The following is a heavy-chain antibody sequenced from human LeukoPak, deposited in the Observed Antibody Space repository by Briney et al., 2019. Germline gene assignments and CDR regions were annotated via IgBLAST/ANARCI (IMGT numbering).Heavy chain of an antibody. CDR2: IYYSGST. CDR1: GGSISSSSYY. D-gene: IGHD2-15*01. CDR3: ARQRIAIDFDY. Sequence: PSETLSLTCTVSGGSISSSSYYWGWIRQPPGKGLEWIGSIYYSGSTYYNPSLKSRVTISVDTSKNQFSLKLSSVTAADTAVYYCARQRIAIDFDYWGQGTLVTVSS. V-gene: IGHV4-39*01. J-gene: IGHJ4*02.